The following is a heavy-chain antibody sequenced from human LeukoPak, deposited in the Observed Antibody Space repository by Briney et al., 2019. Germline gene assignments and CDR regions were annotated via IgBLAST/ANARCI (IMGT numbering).Heavy chain of an antibody. CDR3: ARDGRYSGYGHNNWFDP. CDR2: INPNSGGT. J-gene: IGHJ5*02. CDR1: GYTFTGYY. D-gene: IGHD5-12*01. Sequence: GASVKVSCKASGYTFTGYYMHWVRQAPGQGLEWMGWINPNSGGTNYAQKFQGRVTMTRDTSLNTAYMELNRLRSDDTAVYYCARDGRYSGYGHNNWFDPWGQGTLSPSPQ. V-gene: IGHV1-2*02.